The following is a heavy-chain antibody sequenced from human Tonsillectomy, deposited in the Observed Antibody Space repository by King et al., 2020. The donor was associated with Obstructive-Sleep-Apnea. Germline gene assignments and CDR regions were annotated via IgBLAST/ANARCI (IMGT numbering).Heavy chain of an antibody. J-gene: IGHJ4*02. D-gene: IGHD1-1*01. Sequence: DVQLVESGGGLVQPGRSLRLSCSASGFTLVDHAMNWIRQAPGKGLEWVGFIRSKAYGETTLYAASVKGRFTISRDDSKSIAYLQMNSLKAEDTAVYYCSRGGVWNDGLLDYWGQGTLVTVSS. CDR1: GFTLVDHA. CDR2: IRSKAYGETT. CDR3: SRGGVWNDGLLDY. V-gene: IGHV3-49*03.